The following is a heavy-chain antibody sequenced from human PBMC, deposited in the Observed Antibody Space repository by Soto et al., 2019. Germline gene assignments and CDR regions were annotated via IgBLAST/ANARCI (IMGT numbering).Heavy chain of an antibody. D-gene: IGHD5-18*01. CDR3: ARGVDTAFDY. Sequence: QVQLVESGGGVVQPGRSLRLSCAASGFTFSSYAMHWVRQAPGKGLEWVAVISYDGSNKYYADSVKGRFTISRDNSKNTLYLQMNSLRAEDTAVYYCARGVDTAFDYWGQGTLVTVSS. J-gene: IGHJ4*02. CDR2: ISYDGSNK. V-gene: IGHV3-30-3*01. CDR1: GFTFSSYA.